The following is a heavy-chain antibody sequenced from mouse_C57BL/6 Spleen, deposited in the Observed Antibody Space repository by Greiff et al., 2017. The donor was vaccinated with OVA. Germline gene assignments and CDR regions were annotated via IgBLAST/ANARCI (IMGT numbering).Heavy chain of an antibody. CDR3: SYYFAY. D-gene: IGHD1-1*01. J-gene: IGHJ3*01. V-gene: IGHV14-4*01. Sequence: VHVKQSGAELVRPGASVKLSCTASGFNIKDDYMHWVKQRPEQGLEWIGWIDPENGDTEYASKFQGKATITADTSSNTAYLQLSSLTSEDTAVYYCSYYFAYWGQGTLVTVSA. CDR1: GFNIKDDY. CDR2: IDPENGDT.